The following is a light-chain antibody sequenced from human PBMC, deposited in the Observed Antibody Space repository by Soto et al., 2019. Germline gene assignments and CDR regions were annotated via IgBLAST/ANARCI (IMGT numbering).Light chain of an antibody. CDR1: QSLLDSDDGNTY. Sequence: DIVLTQTPLSLPVSPGEPASISCKSSQSLLDSDDGNTYLDWYLQKPGQSPQLLIHTLSYRASEVPDRFSGSESGSYFTLKISRVEAEDVGVNYCMQRVEFPSITFGQGTRLEIK. J-gene: IGKJ5*01. CDR2: TLS. CDR3: MQRVEFPSIT. V-gene: IGKV2-40*01.